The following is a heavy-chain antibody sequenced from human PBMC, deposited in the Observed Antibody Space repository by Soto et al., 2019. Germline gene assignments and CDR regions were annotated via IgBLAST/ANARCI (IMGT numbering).Heavy chain of an antibody. CDR3: ARLKQLVFMDV. D-gene: IGHD6-13*01. J-gene: IGHJ6*02. CDR1: GYTFPNYG. Sequence: QVQLVQSGAEVRKPGASVKVSCKASGYTFPNYGIIWVRQAPGQGLEWMAWISANNGNTKYAQKFQDRVTMTTDTSTTTAYMELRSLRFDDTAVYYCARLKQLVFMDVWGQGTTVTVSS. V-gene: IGHV1-18*01. CDR2: ISANNGNT.